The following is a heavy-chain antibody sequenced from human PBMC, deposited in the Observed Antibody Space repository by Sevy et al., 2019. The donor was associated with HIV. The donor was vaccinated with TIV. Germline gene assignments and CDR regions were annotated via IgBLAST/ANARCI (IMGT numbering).Heavy chain of an antibody. CDR2: TRHDETAK. V-gene: IGHV3-30*02. J-gene: IGHJ6*02. Sequence: GGSLRLSCAVSGFNFAIYGFHWVRQAPGKGLEWVANTRHDETAKYYVDSVKGRFTVSRDNSKNTVFLQMNSLTPDDTGTYYCARDGAYYGMDVWGLGTTVTVSS. CDR3: ARDGAYYGMDV. CDR1: GFNFAIYG. D-gene: IGHD3-10*01.